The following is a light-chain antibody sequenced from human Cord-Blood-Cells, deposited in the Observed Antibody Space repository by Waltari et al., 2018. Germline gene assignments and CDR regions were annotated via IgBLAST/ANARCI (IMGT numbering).Light chain of an antibody. Sequence: QSALTQPPSASGSPGQSVPISCPGTSSDVGGYNYGSWYQQTPGKAPNLMIYEVSQRPSGVPDRFSGSKSGNTASLTVSGLQAEDEADYYCSSYAGSNNLVFGGGTKLTVL. CDR1: SSDVGGYNY. V-gene: IGLV2-8*01. CDR2: EVS. J-gene: IGLJ3*02. CDR3: SSYAGSNNLV.